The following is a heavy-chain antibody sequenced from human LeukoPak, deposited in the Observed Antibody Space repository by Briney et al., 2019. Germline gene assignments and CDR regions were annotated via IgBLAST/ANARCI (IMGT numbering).Heavy chain of an antibody. CDR1: TFIFSDYA. CDR3: AKAQWLVHDAFNI. V-gene: IGHV3-23*01. Sequence: GGSLRLSCAASTFIFSDYAMTWVRQAPGKGLEWVSTISGGGDATYYAHSVKGRFAVSRDNSKKTLYLQLDSLRAEDTAVYYCAKAQWLVHDAFNIWGQGTKVTVSS. J-gene: IGHJ3*02. D-gene: IGHD6-19*01. CDR2: ISGGGDAT.